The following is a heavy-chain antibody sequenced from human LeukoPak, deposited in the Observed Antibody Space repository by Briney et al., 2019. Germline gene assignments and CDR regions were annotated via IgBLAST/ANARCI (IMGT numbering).Heavy chain of an antibody. CDR3: ATSGDSTSYYYYGMDV. CDR1: GYTFTGYY. D-gene: IGHD3-10*01. J-gene: IGHJ6*02. CDR2: INPNSGGT. Sequence: ASVKVSFTASGYTFTGYYMHWVRQAPGQGLEWMGWINPNSGGTNYAQKFQGRVTMTRDTSISTAYMELSRLRSDDTAVYYCATSGDSTSYYYYGMDVWGQGTTVTVSS. V-gene: IGHV1-2*02.